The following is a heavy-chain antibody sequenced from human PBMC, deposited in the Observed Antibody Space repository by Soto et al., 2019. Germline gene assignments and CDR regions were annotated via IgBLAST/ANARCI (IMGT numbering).Heavy chain of an antibody. J-gene: IGHJ4*02. CDR3: ARGGSAFDY. D-gene: IGHD2-2*01. Sequence: EVQLVESGGGLVQPGGSLRLSCVVSGYTFSSFWIHWVRQAPGKGLVWVSRISGDGSGTAYADSVKGRFTISRDNAENTLYLQMNSLRAEDTALYYCARGGSAFDYWGQGTLVTVSS. CDR2: ISGDGSGT. CDR1: GYTFSSFW. V-gene: IGHV3-74*01.